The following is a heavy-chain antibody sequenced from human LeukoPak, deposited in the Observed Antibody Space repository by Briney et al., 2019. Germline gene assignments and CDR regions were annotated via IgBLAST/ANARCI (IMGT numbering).Heavy chain of an antibody. CDR3: ARHRTAAGYNWFDP. CDR2: ISGSGGSP. Sequence: QTGGSLRLSCAASGFIFSSYAMSWVRQAPGKGLEWVSVISGSGGSPYYADSVKGRFTISRDNSKNTLYLQMNSLRAEDTAVYYCARHRTAAGYNWFDPWGQGTLVTVSS. V-gene: IGHV3-23*01. D-gene: IGHD6-13*01. CDR1: GFIFSSYA. J-gene: IGHJ5*02.